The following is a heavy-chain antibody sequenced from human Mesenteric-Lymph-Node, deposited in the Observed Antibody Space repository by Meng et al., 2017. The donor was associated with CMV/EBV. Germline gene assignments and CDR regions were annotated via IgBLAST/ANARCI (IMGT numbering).Heavy chain of an antibody. J-gene: IGHJ6*02. CDR1: EYTFTRDD. Sequence: ASVKVSCKASEYTFTRDDINWVRQATGQGLEWLGWVSPHSGNTGYAQKFQDRLTFTRNTSINTVYMHLSSLRSGDTAIYYCAKSPRYCTNGGLGCYYGMDVWGQGTTVTVSS. D-gene: IGHD2-8*01. V-gene: IGHV1-8*03. CDR3: AKSPRYCTNGGLGCYYGMDV. CDR2: VSPHSGNT.